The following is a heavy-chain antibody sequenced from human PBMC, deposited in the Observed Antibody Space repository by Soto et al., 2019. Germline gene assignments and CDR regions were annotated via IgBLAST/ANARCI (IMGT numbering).Heavy chain of an antibody. CDR2: IYHYGST. J-gene: IGHJ5*02. CDR3: ARVPDR. CDR1: GGSISSYS. Sequence: SETLSLTCTVSGGSISSYSWSWIRQPPGRGLEWIGYIYHYGSTYYNPSLKSRVTISVDRSKNQFSLKLSSVTAADTAVYYCARVPDRWGQGTLVTVSS. V-gene: IGHV4-59*12. D-gene: IGHD2-2*01.